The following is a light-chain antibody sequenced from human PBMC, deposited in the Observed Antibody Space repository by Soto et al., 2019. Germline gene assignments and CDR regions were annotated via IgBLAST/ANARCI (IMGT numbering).Light chain of an antibody. Sequence: QSVLTQPPSVSGAPGQRVTISCTGSSSNIGAGYDVHWYQQLPGTAPKLLIYGNSNRTSGVPDRFSGSKSGTSASLAITGLQAEDEADYYCQSYDSSAWVFGGGTKLTVL. CDR2: GNS. V-gene: IGLV1-40*01. J-gene: IGLJ3*02. CDR1: SSNIGAGYD. CDR3: QSYDSSAWV.